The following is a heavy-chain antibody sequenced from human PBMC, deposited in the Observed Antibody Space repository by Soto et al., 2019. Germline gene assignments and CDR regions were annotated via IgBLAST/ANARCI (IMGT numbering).Heavy chain of an antibody. Sequence: ASVKVSCKASGYTFTNFGISWVRQSPGQGLEWMGWISAYNGYTTYAQRFLGRVTMTSDTSISTAYMELSRLRSDDTAVYYCARDLGSWPYYYDSSGYYPNNYFDYWGQGTLVTVSS. CDR1: GYTFTNFG. CDR2: ISAYNGYT. D-gene: IGHD3-22*01. J-gene: IGHJ4*02. CDR3: ARDLGSWPYYYDSSGYYPNNYFDY. V-gene: IGHV1-18*01.